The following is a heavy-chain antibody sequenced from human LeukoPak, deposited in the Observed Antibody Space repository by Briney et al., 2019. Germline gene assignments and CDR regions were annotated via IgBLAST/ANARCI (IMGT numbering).Heavy chain of an antibody. Sequence: SVKVSCKASGGTFCSYAISWVRQAPGQGLEWMGGIIPIFGTANYAQKFQGRVTITADESTSTAYMELRSLRSDDTAVYYCARDTYYYDSSGYYQGDYWGQGTLVTVSS. CDR3: ARDTYYYDSSGYYQGDY. CDR2: IIPIFGTA. J-gene: IGHJ4*02. CDR1: GGTFCSYA. V-gene: IGHV1-69*13. D-gene: IGHD3-22*01.